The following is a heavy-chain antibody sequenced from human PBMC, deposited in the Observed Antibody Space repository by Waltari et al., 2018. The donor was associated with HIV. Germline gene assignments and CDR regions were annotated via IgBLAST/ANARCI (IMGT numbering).Heavy chain of an antibody. J-gene: IGHJ4*02. V-gene: IGHV1-18*04. CDR2: ISAYNYNT. Sequence: QIQLVESGGEMKKTGASVKVSCKASGYSFRSYSISWVRQAPGQGLEWMGWISAYNYNTKYVEKFQGRVTMTTDTSTSTAYMELRNLRSDDTAMYYCARVESMLRVVHFDYWGQGTLVTVSS. CDR3: ARVESMLRVVHFDY. D-gene: IGHD3-16*01. CDR1: GYSFRSYS.